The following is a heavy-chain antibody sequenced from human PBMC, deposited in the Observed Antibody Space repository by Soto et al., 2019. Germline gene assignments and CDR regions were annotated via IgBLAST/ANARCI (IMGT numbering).Heavy chain of an antibody. D-gene: IGHD6-6*01. CDR2: ITGTDGST. CDR3: AKAARQTKLIGCDY. J-gene: IGHJ4*02. CDR1: GFTFSNYA. V-gene: IGHV3-23*01. Sequence: EVQLLESGGGLVQPGGSLRLSCAASGFTFSNYAMTWVRQAPGKGLEWVSGITGTDGSTYYADSVRGRFTISRDNSKNTLYLQMNSLRAGDTAVYYCAKAARQTKLIGCDYWGQGTLVTVSS.